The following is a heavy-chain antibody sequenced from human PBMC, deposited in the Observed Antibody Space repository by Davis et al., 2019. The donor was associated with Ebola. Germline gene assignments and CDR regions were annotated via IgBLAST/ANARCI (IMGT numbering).Heavy chain of an antibody. J-gene: IGHJ3*02. CDR2: IYYSGST. D-gene: IGHD3-22*01. CDR3: ARDQYYYDSSGYHRGAFDI. Sequence: SETLSLTCTVSGGSINYYYWSWIRQPPGKGLEWIGYIYYSGSTNYHPSLKSRVTISVDTSKNQFSLKLSSVTAADTAVYYCARDQYYYDSSGYHRGAFDIWGQGTMVTVSS. V-gene: IGHV4-59*01. CDR1: GGSINYYY.